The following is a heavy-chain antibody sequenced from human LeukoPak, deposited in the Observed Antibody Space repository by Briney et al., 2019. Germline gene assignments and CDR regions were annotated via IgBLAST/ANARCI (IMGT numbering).Heavy chain of an antibody. Sequence: SETLSLTCAVYGGSFSGYYWSWIRQPPGKGLEWIGEINHSGSTNYNPSLKSRVTISVDTSKNQFSLKLSSVTAADTAVYYCARVTRRALRRATMGYWGQGTLVTVSS. D-gene: IGHD3-10*01. V-gene: IGHV4-34*01. J-gene: IGHJ4*02. CDR2: INHSGST. CDR1: GGSFSGYY. CDR3: ARVTRRALRRATMGY.